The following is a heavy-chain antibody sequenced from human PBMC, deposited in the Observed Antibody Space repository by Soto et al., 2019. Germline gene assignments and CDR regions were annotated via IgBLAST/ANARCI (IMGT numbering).Heavy chain of an antibody. Sequence: QVQLVQSGAEVKKHGSSVRVSCKASGGTLNSYTISWVRQAPGQGLEWMGGIIPVFGTTDYAQKFQGRVTITADQSTGTVYLDLFSLRSEDTAIYYCSISNSFVRGYFWGQGTLVNVSS. CDR2: IIPVFGTT. CDR1: GGTLNSYT. J-gene: IGHJ4*02. V-gene: IGHV1-69*01. CDR3: SISNSFVRGYF. D-gene: IGHD1-1*01.